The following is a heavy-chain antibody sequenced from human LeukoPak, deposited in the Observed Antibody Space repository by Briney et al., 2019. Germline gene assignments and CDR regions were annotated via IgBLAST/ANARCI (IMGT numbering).Heavy chain of an antibody. J-gene: IGHJ6*02. CDR2: INSDGSST. V-gene: IGHV3-74*01. CDR1: GFSFSDYW. Sequence: PGGSLRLSCAASGFSFSDYWMHWVRQAPGKGLVWVSRINSDGSSTSYADSVKGRFTISRDNAKNTLYLQMNSLRAEDTAVYYCAREPLSYYYGMDVWGQGTTVTVSS. CDR3: AREPLSYYYGMDV.